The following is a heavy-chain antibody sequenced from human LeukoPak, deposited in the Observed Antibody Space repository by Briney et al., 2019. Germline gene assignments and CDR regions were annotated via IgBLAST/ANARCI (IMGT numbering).Heavy chain of an antibody. CDR3: AKERYCSGGSCHSDY. V-gene: IGHV3-33*06. CDR1: GFTFSSYG. D-gene: IGHD2-15*01. CDR2: IWYDGSNK. J-gene: IGHJ4*02. Sequence: GRSLRLSCAASGFTFSSYGMHWVRQAPGKGLEWVAVIWYDGSNKYYADSVKGRFTISRDNSKNTLYLQMNSLRAEDTAVYYCAKERYCSGGSCHSDYWGQGTLVTVSS.